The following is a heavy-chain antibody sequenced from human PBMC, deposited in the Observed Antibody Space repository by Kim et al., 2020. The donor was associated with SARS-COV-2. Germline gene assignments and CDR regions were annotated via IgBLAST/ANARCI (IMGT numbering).Heavy chain of an antibody. J-gene: IGHJ4*02. CDR3: TRGPRAGDY. Sequence: GGSLRLSCAASGFTFSTYWMDWVRQAPGKGLVWVSHINTDGSSTNYADSVKGRFTISRDNAKNTLYLQMNSLRAEDTGIYYCTRGPRAGDYWGQGTLVTV. CDR2: INTDGSST. CDR1: GFTFSTYW. V-gene: IGHV3-74*01. D-gene: IGHD6-13*01.